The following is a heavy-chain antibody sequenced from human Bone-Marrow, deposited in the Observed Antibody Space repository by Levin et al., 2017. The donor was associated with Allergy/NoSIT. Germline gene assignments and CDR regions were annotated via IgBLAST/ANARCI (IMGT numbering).Heavy chain of an antibody. CDR1: GFTFNNYV. D-gene: IGHD1-14*01. J-gene: IGHJ2*01. CDR2: IWYDGSRT. Sequence: PGGSLRLSCVASGFTFNNYVIHWVRQAPGKGMEWVGVIWYDGSRTYYADSVKDRFTISRDISKNTLFLQMDSQRAEDTAVYYCARTAPTDWFFDLWGRGTLVTVSS. CDR3: ARTAPTDWFFDL. V-gene: IGHV3-33*01.